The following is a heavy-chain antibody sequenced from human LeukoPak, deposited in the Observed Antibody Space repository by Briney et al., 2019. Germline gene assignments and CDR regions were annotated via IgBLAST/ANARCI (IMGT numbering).Heavy chain of an antibody. Sequence: SETLSLTCAVYGGSFSAYYWSWIRQPPGKGLEWIGEINHSGSTNYHPSLKSRVTISVDTSKNQFSLKLSSVTAADTAVYYCARVDKNGGTSFDYWGQGTLVTVSS. CDR3: ARVDKNGGTSFDY. D-gene: IGHD2-8*01. CDR1: GGSFSAYY. CDR2: INHSGST. V-gene: IGHV4-34*01. J-gene: IGHJ4*02.